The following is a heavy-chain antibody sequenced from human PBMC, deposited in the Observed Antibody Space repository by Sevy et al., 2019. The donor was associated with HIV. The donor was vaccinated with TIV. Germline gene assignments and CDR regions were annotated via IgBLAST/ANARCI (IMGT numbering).Heavy chain of an antibody. V-gene: IGHV3-48*02. Sequence: GSLRLSCAASGFTFSSYTMNWVRQAPGKGLEWVSYISSSSSTIYYADSVKGRFTISRDNAKNSLYLQMNSLRDEDTAVYFCARRFNIVGATHFDYWGQGTLVTVS. J-gene: IGHJ4*02. D-gene: IGHD1-26*01. CDR1: GFTFSSYT. CDR2: ISSSSSTI. CDR3: ARRFNIVGATHFDY.